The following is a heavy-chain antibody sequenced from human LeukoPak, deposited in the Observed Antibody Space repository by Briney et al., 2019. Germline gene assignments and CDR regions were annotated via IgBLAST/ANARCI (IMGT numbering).Heavy chain of an antibody. Sequence: ASVKVSCKASGYTFTGYGISWVRLAPGQGLECMGWISAYNGNTNYAQKLQGRVTMTTDTSTSTAYMELRSLRSDDTAVYYCARARTNYCSGGSCSLGFWGQGTLVTVSS. CDR1: GYTFTGYG. V-gene: IGHV1-18*01. CDR2: ISAYNGNT. CDR3: ARARTNYCSGGSCSLGF. J-gene: IGHJ4*02. D-gene: IGHD2-15*01.